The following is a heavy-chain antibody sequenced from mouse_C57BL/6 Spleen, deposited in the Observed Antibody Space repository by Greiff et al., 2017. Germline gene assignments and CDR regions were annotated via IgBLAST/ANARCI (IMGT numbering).Heavy chain of an antibody. V-gene: IGHV5-17*01. Sequence: VQLQQSGGGLVKPGGSLKLSCAASGFTFSDYGMHWVRQAPEKGLEWVAYISSGSSTIYYADTVKGRFTISRDNAKNTLFLQMTSLRSEDTAMYYCARRDSVYWYFDVWGTGTTVTVSS. J-gene: IGHJ1*03. CDR3: ARRDSVYWYFDV. CDR1: GFTFSDYG. CDR2: ISSGSSTI.